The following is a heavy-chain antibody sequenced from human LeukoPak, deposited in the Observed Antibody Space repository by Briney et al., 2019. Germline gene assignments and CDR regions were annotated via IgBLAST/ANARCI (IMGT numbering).Heavy chain of an antibody. CDR3: AKVVPAGTYFDS. CDR1: GFTVSSQY. J-gene: IGHJ4*02. V-gene: IGHV3-66*01. D-gene: IGHD6-13*01. CDR2: IYDGDIT. Sequence: AGGSLRLSCAASGFTVSSQYMSWVRQAPGKGLDWVSVIYDGDITYYADSVKGRFTISRDSSMDTLYLQMNSLRAEDTAVYYCAKVVPAGTYFDSWGQGTLVTVSS.